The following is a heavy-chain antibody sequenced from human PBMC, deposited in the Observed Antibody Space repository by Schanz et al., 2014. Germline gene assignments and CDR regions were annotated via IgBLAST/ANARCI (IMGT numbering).Heavy chain of an antibody. CDR2: ISSSSSYI. CDR1: GFSFSTYG. D-gene: IGHD5-12*01. Sequence: EVRLVESGGGLVKPGGSLRLSCAASGFSFSTYGMTWVRQAPGKGLEWVSSISSSSSYISYADSVKGRFTISRDNAKNSLYLQMNSLRAEDTAVYYCAGAVATIRADSFDIWGQGTMXAVSS. CDR3: AGAVATIRADSFDI. V-gene: IGHV3-21*01. J-gene: IGHJ3*02.